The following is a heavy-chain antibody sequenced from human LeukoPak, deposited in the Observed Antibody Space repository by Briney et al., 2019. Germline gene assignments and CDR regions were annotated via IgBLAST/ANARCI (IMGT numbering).Heavy chain of an antibody. CDR3: AKVSRYCSGGSCPIYYYYYYMGV. Sequence: GGSLRLSCAASGFTFSTDGMHWVRQAPGKGLEWVAFISNDGSNKYYADSVKGRFTISRDNLKNTLYLQMNSLRAEDTAVYYCAKVSRYCSGGSCPIYYYYYYMGVWGKGTTVTISS. J-gene: IGHJ6*03. V-gene: IGHV3-30*02. CDR2: ISNDGSNK. D-gene: IGHD2-15*01. CDR1: GFTFSTDG.